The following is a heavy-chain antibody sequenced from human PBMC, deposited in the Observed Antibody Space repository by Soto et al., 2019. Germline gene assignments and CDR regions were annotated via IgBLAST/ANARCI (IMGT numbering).Heavy chain of an antibody. V-gene: IGHV1-18*01. CDR1: GYAFTTYG. Sequence: QVHLVQSGAEVKKPGASVKVSCQGSGYAFTTYGMTWVRQAPGQGLEWMGWISAHNGNTNYAQKLQGRVTVTRDTSTSTAYMELRSLRYDDTAVYYCAGGGYGDYWGQGAVVTVSS. D-gene: IGHD1-1*01. J-gene: IGHJ4*02. CDR2: ISAHNGNT. CDR3: AGGGYGDY.